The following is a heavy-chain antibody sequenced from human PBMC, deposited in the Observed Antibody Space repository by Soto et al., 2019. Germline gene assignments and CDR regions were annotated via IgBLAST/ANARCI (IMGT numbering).Heavy chain of an antibody. CDR3: ARNGGGGLDDALDY. V-gene: IGHV3-23*01. CDR1: EFTFSSYA. CDR2: ISGSGAST. J-gene: IGHJ4*02. Sequence: EVQLLESGGGLVQPGGSLRLSCAASEFTFSSYALSWVRQAPGKGLEWVSGISGSGASTYYADSVKGRFTISRDNSKNTLYVDMNSLSAEDTAVYYCARNGGGGLDDALDYWGQGALVTVSS. D-gene: IGHD3-16*01.